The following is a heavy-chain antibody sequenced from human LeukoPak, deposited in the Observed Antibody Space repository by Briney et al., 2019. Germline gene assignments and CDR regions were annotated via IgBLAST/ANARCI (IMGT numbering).Heavy chain of an antibody. CDR2: IKQDGSEK. CDR1: GFTFSSYW. D-gene: IGHD1-1*01. J-gene: IGHJ6*03. V-gene: IGHV3-7*01. CDR3: ARGQLELLSDYYYYMDV. Sequence: GGSLRLSCAASGFTFSSYWMSWVRQAPGKGLEGVANIKQDGSEKYYVDSVKGRFTISRDNAKNSLYLQMNSLRAEDTAVYYCARGQLELLSDYYYYMDVWGKGTTVTVSS.